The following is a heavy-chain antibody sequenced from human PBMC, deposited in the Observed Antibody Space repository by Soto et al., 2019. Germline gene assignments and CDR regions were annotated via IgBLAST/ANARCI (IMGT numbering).Heavy chain of an antibody. J-gene: IGHJ3*02. D-gene: IGHD4-17*01. Sequence: GASVKVSFKASGYTFTRYAMHWLRQAPGQRLEWMGWINAGNGNTKYSQKFQGRVTITRDTSASTAYMELSSLRSEDTAVYYCARVLGATVTTADAFDIWGQGTMVTVSS. V-gene: IGHV1-3*01. CDR1: GYTFTRYA. CDR3: ARVLGATVTTADAFDI. CDR2: INAGNGNT.